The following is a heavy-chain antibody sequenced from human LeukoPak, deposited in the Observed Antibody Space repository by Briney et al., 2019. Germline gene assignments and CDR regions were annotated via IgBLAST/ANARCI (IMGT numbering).Heavy chain of an antibody. CDR3: ARDSVTTVVTPWYYYYGMDV. CDR2: ISSSGSTI. Sequence: GGSLRLPCAASGFTFSSYEMNWVRQAPGKGLEWVSYISSSGSTIYYADSVKGRFTISRDNAKNSLYLQMNSLRAEDTAVYYCARDSVTTVVTPWYYYYGMDVWGQGTTVTVSS. CDR1: GFTFSSYE. D-gene: IGHD4-23*01. J-gene: IGHJ6*02. V-gene: IGHV3-48*03.